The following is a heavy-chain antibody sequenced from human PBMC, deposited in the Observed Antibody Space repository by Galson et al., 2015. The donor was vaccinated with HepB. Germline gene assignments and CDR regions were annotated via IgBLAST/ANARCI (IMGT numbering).Heavy chain of an antibody. D-gene: IGHD3-22*01. CDR3: ARWRRDSSGYYFDY. V-gene: IGHV3-48*04. CDR1: GFTFSSYS. J-gene: IGHJ4*02. Sequence: SLRLSCAASGFTFSSYSMNWVRQAPGKGLEWVSYISSSSSTIYYAGSVEGRFTISRDNAKNSLYLQMNSLGAEDTAVYYCARWRRDSSGYYFDYWGQGTLVTVSS. CDR2: ISSSSSTI.